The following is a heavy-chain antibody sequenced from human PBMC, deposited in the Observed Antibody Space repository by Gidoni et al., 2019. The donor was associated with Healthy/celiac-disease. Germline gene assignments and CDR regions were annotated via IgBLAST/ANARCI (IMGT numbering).Heavy chain of an antibody. Sequence: EVQLVASGGGLVQPGGSLRLSCAASGFPFSSYWMHWVREDEGKGLGWVSSINRDGRSTSYADSGKGRFTISRDKAKNTLYLQMNRLRAEGTAVDYCASIWDYYDSSYVDYWGQGTLVTVSS. CDR3: ASIWDYYDSSYVDY. V-gene: IGHV3-74*01. CDR1: GFPFSSYW. J-gene: IGHJ4*02. D-gene: IGHD3-22*01. CDR2: INRDGRST.